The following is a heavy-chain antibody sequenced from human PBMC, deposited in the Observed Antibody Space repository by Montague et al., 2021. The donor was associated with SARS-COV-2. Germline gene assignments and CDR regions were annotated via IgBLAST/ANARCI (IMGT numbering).Heavy chain of an antibody. V-gene: IGHV4-34*01. CDR3: ASGTKRVFTYDYDSGGYASNY. D-gene: IGHD3-22*01. CDR2: INHSGST. CDR1: GGSFSGYY. Sequence: SETLSLTCAVYGGSFSGYYRSWIRQPPGKGLEWIGEINHSGSTKYNPSLKSRVTISVDTSKNQFSLKLSSVTAADTAVYYCASGTKRVFTYDYDSGGYASNYWGQGTLVTVSS. J-gene: IGHJ4*02.